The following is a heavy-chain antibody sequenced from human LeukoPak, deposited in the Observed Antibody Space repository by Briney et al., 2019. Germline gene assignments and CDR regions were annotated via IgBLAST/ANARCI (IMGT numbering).Heavy chain of an antibody. Sequence: PSETLPLTCTVSGGSISSGGYYWSWIRQHPGKGLEWIGYIYYSGSTYYNPSLKSRVTISVDTSKNQFSLKLSSVTAADTAVYYCARARDYGGNLDYFDYWGQGTLVTVS. CDR3: ARARDYGGNLDYFDY. V-gene: IGHV4-31*03. CDR2: IYYSGST. J-gene: IGHJ4*02. D-gene: IGHD4-23*01. CDR1: GGSISSGGYY.